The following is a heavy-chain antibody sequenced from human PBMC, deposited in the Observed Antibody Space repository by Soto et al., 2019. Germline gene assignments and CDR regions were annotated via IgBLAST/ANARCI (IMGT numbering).Heavy chain of an antibody. J-gene: IGHJ5*02. CDR2: VNNRGEA. Sequence: SETRSLTGGVDGGSLRKYYWIWVRQRPGKGLEWNGEVNNRGEATYNPCLQSRTTISLDTSNNQCCQKMTSVTAPDTAMYFCPRAPRFPRSSFDPWGQGTQVTVS. V-gene: IGHV4-34*01. CDR1: GGSLRKYY. D-gene: IGHD3-10*01. CDR3: PRAPRFPRSSFDP.